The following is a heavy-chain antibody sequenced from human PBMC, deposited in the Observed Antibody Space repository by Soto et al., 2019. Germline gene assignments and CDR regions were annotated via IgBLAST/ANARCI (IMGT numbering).Heavy chain of an antibody. J-gene: IGHJ5*02. V-gene: IGHV3-30*18. CDR3: AKEGYDYVWGDFRGYFDQT. Sequence: QVQLVESGGGVVQPGRSLRLSCAASGFTFSSYGMHWVRQAPGKGLEWVAVISYDGSNKYYADSVKGRFTISRDNSKNTLYLQMNSLRAEDTAVYYCAKEGYDYVWGDFRGYFDQTWGQGTLVTVSS. CDR1: GFTFSSYG. CDR2: ISYDGSNK. D-gene: IGHD3-16*01.